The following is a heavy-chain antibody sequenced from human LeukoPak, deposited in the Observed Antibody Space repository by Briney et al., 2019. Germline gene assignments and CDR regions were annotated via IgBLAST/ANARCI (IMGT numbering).Heavy chain of an antibody. CDR2: IKQDGSEK. Sequence: GGSLRLSCAASGFTFSSYWMSWVRQAPGKRLEWVANIKQDGSEKYYVDSVKGRFTISRDNAKNSLYLQMNSLRAEDTAVYYCARNRGLGRSFYPFDPWGQGTLVTVSS. J-gene: IGHJ5*02. V-gene: IGHV3-7*01. CDR3: ARNRGLGRSFYPFDP. D-gene: IGHD2-2*01. CDR1: GFTFSSYW.